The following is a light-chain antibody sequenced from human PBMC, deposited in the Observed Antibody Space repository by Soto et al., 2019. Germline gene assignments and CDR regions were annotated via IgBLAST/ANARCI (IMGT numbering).Light chain of an antibody. V-gene: IGKV1-9*01. Sequence: DIQLTQSPSLLSASVGDRVTITCRASQGISSHLAWYQQKPGKAPQLLLYAASTLQSGVPSRFSGSGSGTEFTLTISSLQPEDFATYYCLQLNDYPRTFGQGTKVEIK. J-gene: IGKJ1*01. CDR2: AAS. CDR1: QGISSH. CDR3: LQLNDYPRT.